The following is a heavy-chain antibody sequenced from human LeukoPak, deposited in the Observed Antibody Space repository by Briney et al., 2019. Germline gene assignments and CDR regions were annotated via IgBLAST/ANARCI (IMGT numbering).Heavy chain of an antibody. J-gene: IGHJ4*02. CDR3: VRHDNGYFHY. V-gene: IGHV4-59*08. CDR2: IYYTGST. CDR1: GGSISSLY. D-gene: IGHD2-8*01. Sequence: PSETLSLTCSVSGGSISSLYWSWIRQPPGKGLEWIGYIYYTGSTNYNPSLKSRVTLFVDMSKNQFSLNLNSVTAADTAVYYCVRHDNGYFHYWGQGTLVTVSS.